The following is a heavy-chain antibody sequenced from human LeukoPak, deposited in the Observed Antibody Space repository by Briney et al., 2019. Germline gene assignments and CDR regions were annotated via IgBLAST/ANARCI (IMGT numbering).Heavy chain of an antibody. CDR3: ARGGNYGDFAPHWFDP. Sequence: SETLSLTCAVYGGSFSGYYWSWIRQPPGKGLEWIGEINHSGSTNYNPSLKSRVTISVDTSKNQFSLKLSSVTAADTAVYYCARGGNYGDFAPHWFDPWGQGTLVTVSS. CDR2: INHSGST. V-gene: IGHV4-34*01. D-gene: IGHD4-17*01. J-gene: IGHJ5*02. CDR1: GGSFSGYY.